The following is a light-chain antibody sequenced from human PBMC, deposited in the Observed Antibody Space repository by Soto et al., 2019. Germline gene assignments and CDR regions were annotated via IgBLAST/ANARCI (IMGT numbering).Light chain of an antibody. Sequence: QSVLTQPPSVSAAPRQKVTISCSGSSSNIGNNFVFWYQHLPGTAPKLLIFENDKLPSGIPDRFSASKSGTSATLGITGLQTGDEADYYCGTWDSSLSAVVFGGGTKVTVL. V-gene: IGLV1-51*02. CDR1: SSNIGNNF. J-gene: IGLJ3*02. CDR2: END. CDR3: GTWDSSLSAVV.